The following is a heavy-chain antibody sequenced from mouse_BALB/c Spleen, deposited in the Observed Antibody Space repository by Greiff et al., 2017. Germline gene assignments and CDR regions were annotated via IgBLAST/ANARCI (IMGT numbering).Heavy chain of an antibody. CDR3: ARAPNYYGSTHWYFDV. D-gene: IGHD1-1*01. CDR2: IWGDGST. V-gene: IGHV2-6-7*01. J-gene: IGHJ1*01. CDR1: GFSLTGYG. Sequence: QVQLKESGPGLVAPSQSLSITCTVSGFSLTGYGVNWVRQPPGKGLEWLGMIWGDGSTDYNSALMSRLSISKDNSKSQVFLKMNSLQTDDTAMYYCARAPNYYGSTHWYFDVWGAGTTVTVSS.